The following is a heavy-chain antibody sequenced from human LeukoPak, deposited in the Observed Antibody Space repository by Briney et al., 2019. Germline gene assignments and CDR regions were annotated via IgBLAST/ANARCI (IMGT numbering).Heavy chain of an antibody. CDR2: ISASGGNT. D-gene: IGHD6-13*01. V-gene: IGHV3-23*01. CDR1: GFTFSSYA. Sequence: QPGGSLRLSCAASGFTFSSYAMSWVRQAPGKGLEWVSSISASGGNTYYSDYVKGRFTISRDNSKNTLYLQMNSLRVEDTAVYYCAKDWPSEWQQLPDYDAVDIWGQGMMVSVSS. J-gene: IGHJ3*02. CDR3: AKDWPSEWQQLPDYDAVDI.